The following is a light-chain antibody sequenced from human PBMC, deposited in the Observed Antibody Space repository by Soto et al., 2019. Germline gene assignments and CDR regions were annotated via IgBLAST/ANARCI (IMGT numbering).Light chain of an antibody. V-gene: IGLV2-14*03. CDR1: SSDVGAYDY. CDR2: DVY. CDR3: SSYTRRRTRV. J-gene: IGLJ1*01. Sequence: SALTQPASVSGSPGQSITISCTGTSSDVGAYDYVSWYQQHPGKAPRLMIYDVYNRPSGISNRFSGSKSGNTASLTISGLQAGDEADYYCSSYTRRRTRVFGAGTKVTVL.